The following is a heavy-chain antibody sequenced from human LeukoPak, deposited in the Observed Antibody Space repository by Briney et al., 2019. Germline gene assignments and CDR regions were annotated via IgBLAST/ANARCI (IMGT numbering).Heavy chain of an antibody. J-gene: IGHJ4*02. CDR1: GGSFSGYY. CDR3: ARIGGNLDY. D-gene: IGHD4-23*01. Sequence: PSETLSLTCAVYGGSFSGYYWSWIRQPPGKGLEWIGEINHSGSTNYNPSLKSRVTISVDTSKNQFSLKLSSVTAADTAAYYCARIGGNLDYWGQGTLVTVSS. CDR2: INHSGST. V-gene: IGHV4-34*01.